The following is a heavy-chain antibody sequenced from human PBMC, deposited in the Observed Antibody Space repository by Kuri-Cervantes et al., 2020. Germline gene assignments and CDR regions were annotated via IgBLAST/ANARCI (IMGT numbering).Heavy chain of an antibody. CDR3: ARHKGTYRGLDY. D-gene: IGHD1-14*01. Sequence: SETLSLTCAVYGGSFSGYYWSWIHQPPGKGLEWIGEINHSGSTNYNPSLKSRVTISVDTSKNQFSLKLSSVTAADTAVYYCARHKGTYRGLDYWGQGTLVTVSS. CDR1: GGSFSGYY. J-gene: IGHJ4*02. V-gene: IGHV4-34*01. CDR2: INHSGST.